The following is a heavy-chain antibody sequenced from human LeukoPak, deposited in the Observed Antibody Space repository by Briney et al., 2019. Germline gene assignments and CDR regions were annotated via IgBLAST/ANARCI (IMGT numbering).Heavy chain of an antibody. V-gene: IGHV3-30*02. CDR1: GFTFSSYG. Sequence: PGGSLRLSCAASGFTFSSYGMHWVRQAPGKGLEWVAFIRYDGSNKYYADSVKGRFTISRDNSKNTLYLQMNSLRAEDTAVYYCAKDSQQLVPTWFDPWGQGTLVTVSS. CDR3: AKDSQQLVPTWFDP. D-gene: IGHD6-13*01. CDR2: IRYDGSNK. J-gene: IGHJ5*02.